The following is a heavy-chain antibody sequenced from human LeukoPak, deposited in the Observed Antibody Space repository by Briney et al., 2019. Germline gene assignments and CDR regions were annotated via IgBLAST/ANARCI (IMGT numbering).Heavy chain of an antibody. CDR1: GXSFSGYY. D-gene: IGHD2-2*01. J-gene: IGHJ3*02. CDR2: INHSGST. CDR3: ARRNRAMDAFDI. V-gene: IGHV4-34*01. Sequence: SETLSLTCAVYGXSFSGYYWSWIRQPPGKGLEWIGEINHSGSTNYNPSLKSRVTISVDTSKSQFSLKMRSVTAADTAVYYCARRNRAMDAFDIWGQGTMVTVSS.